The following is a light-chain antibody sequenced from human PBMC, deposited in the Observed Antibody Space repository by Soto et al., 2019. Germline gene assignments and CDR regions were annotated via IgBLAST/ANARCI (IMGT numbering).Light chain of an antibody. CDR1: QSVDTY. J-gene: IGKJ4*01. CDR2: AAS. CDR3: QQRSHWPVT. V-gene: IGKV3-11*01. Sequence: EVVLTQSPVTLSSSPGERATLSCRASQSVDTYLAWYQQKPGQAPRLLIYAASYRATGIPARFSGSGSGTDFTLTINTLQPEDFAVYYCQQRSHWPVTFGGGTKV.